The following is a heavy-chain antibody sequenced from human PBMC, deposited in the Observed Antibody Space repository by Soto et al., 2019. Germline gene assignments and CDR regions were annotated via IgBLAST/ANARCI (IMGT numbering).Heavy chain of an antibody. CDR3: VRLIGNSWLDFDY. CDR1: GDSVSSSSVT. D-gene: IGHD3-22*01. Sequence: SQTLSLTCDISGDSVSSSSVTWNWIRQSPSRGLEWLGRTYYRSRWYNDYAESVKSRIIINPDTSKNQFSLHLNSVTPDDTAVYYCVRLIGNSWLDFDYWGQGALVTVSS. V-gene: IGHV6-1*01. CDR2: TYYRSRWYN. J-gene: IGHJ4*02.